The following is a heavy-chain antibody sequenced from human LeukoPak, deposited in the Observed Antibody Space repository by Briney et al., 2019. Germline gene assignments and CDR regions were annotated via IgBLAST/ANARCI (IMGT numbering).Heavy chain of an antibody. Sequence: GGSLRLSCAASGFTFSSYAMHWVRQAPGKGLEWVAVISYDGSNKYYADSVKGRFTISKDNSKNTPYLQMNSLRAEDTAVYYCAQNDYWGQGTLVTVSS. J-gene: IGHJ4*02. CDR2: ISYDGSNK. CDR1: GFTFSSYA. CDR3: AQNDY. V-gene: IGHV3-30-3*01.